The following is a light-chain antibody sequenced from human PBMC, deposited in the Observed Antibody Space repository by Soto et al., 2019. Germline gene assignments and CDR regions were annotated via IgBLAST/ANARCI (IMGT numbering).Light chain of an antibody. CDR1: QDISSY. V-gene: IGKV1-8*01. CDR2: VAS. CDR3: QQYYEFPLT. Sequence: AIRMTQSPSSLSASPGDRVTITCRASQDISSYLAWYQQKPGKAPNLLIYVASTLQSGVPSRFSGSGSGTDFTLTISRLQSEDFATYYCQQYYEFPLTFAGGTKVQIK. J-gene: IGKJ4*01.